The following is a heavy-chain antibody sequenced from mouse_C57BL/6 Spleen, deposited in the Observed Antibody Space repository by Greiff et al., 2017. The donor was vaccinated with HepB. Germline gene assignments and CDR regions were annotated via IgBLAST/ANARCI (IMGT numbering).Heavy chain of an antibody. CDR1: GYSFTGYF. V-gene: IGHV1-20*01. CDR3: ARVGAYYSNYGYFDY. CDR2: INPYNGDT. J-gene: IGHJ2*01. Sequence: VQLQQSGPELVKPGDSVKISCKASGYSFTGYFMNWVMQSHGKSLEWIGRINPYNGDTFYNQKFKGKATLTVDKSSSTAHMELRSLTSEDSAVYYCARVGAYYSNYGYFDYWGQGTTLTVSS. D-gene: IGHD2-5*01.